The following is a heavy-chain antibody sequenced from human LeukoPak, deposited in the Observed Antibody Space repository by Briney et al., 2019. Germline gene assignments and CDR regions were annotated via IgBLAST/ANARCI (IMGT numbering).Heavy chain of an antibody. CDR2: ISSSSSTI. CDR3: ARGRATGRSGGDY. Sequence: GGSLRLSCAASGFTFSSYSMNWVRQAPGKGLEWVSYISSSSSTIYYADSVKGRFTISRDNAENSLYLQMNSLRDEDTAVYYCARGRATGRSGGDYWGQGTLVTVSS. V-gene: IGHV3-48*02. CDR1: GFTFSSYS. J-gene: IGHJ4*02. D-gene: IGHD3-9*01.